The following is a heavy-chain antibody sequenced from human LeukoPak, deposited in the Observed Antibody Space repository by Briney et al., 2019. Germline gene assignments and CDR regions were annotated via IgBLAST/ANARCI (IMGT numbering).Heavy chain of an antibody. D-gene: IGHD3-3*01. CDR2: IHYTGSA. Sequence: SETLSLTCSVSGASISGYYWSWVRQPPGKGLEWIGFIHYTGSATYNPSLKSRVTMSVDTSKNQFSLRLSSVTAEDTAVYYCARRNGGYDFWSGSPYYFDYWGQGTLVTVSS. CDR3: ARRNGGYDFWSGSPYYFDY. J-gene: IGHJ4*02. CDR1: GASISGYY. V-gene: IGHV4-59*01.